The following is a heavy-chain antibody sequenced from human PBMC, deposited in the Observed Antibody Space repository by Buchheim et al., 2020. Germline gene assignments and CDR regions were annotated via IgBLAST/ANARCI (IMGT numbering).Heavy chain of an antibody. Sequence: QVQLVESGGGVVQPGRSLRLSCVASGFDFSRYGMHWVRQAPGKGLEWVALTSYDGSTKFYADSVKGRFTISRDNSKNTLYLQMNSLRAEDTAVYYCAKGAFFWSGYYNYWGQGTL. CDR3: AKGAFFWSGYYNY. CDR2: TSYDGSTK. J-gene: IGHJ4*02. CDR1: GFDFSRYG. V-gene: IGHV3-30*18. D-gene: IGHD3-3*01.